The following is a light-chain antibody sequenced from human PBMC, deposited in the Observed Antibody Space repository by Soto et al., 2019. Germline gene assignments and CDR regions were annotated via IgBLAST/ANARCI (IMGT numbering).Light chain of an antibody. CDR1: SSDVGGYNY. V-gene: IGLV2-14*03. J-gene: IGLJ1*01. CDR2: GVS. Sequence: QPVLNQPASVSGSPGQAITISCTGTSSDVGGYNYVSWYQHHPGKAPKLLIYGVSNRPSGISNRFSGSKSDNTASLTISGLQPEDEADYYCSSYTTSNTRQIVFGTGTKVTV. CDR3: SSYTTSNTRQIV.